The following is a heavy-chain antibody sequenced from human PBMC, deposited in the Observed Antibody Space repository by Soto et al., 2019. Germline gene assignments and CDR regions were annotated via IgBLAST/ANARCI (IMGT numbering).Heavy chain of an antibody. Sequence: QVQLVESGGGVVQPGRSLRLSCVASGFTFSSYGMHWVRQAPGKGLEWVAIISYDGSNTYYADSVKGRFTISRDNSKXTXYVXMNSLRAEDTSVYYCAKEGGLSGSYYISSSYYFDYWGQGTLVTVSS. CDR2: ISYDGSNT. CDR1: GFTFSSYG. D-gene: IGHD1-26*01. CDR3: AKEGGLSGSYYISSSYYFDY. J-gene: IGHJ4*02. V-gene: IGHV3-30*18.